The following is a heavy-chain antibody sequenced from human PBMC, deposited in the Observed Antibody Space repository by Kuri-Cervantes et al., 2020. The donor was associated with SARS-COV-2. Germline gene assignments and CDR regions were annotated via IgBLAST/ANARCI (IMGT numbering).Heavy chain of an antibody. CDR3: ARNYGATPAFGP. D-gene: IGHD4-17*01. Sequence: ASVKVSCKASGYTFTGYYLHWVRQAPGQGLEWMGWINPNSGDTNYAQKFQGRVTMTRDTSISTAHMELSRLGSDDTAVFYCARNYGATPAFGPWGQGTLVTVSS. V-gene: IGHV1-2*02. CDR2: INPNSGDT. CDR1: GYTFTGYY. J-gene: IGHJ5*02.